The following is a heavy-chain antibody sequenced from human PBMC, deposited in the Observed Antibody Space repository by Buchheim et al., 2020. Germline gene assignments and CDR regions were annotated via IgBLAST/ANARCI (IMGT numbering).Heavy chain of an antibody. Sequence: EVNLVESGGGLVRPDRSVRLSCVVSGIGIRYAAMHWVRQSPGKGLEGVAGINWSGDDIHYAEHVKGRFIISRDKARSSLFLQMSSLKSDDTALYSCARDNGAQLGPPQYWGRGTL. J-gene: IGHJ4*02. CDR2: INWSGDDI. CDR1: GIGIRYAA. V-gene: IGHV3-9*01. CDR3: ARDNGAQLGPPQY. D-gene: IGHD2-8*01.